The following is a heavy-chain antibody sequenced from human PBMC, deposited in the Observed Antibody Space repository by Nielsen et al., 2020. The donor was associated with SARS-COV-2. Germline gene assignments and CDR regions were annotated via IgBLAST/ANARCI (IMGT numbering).Heavy chain of an antibody. Sequence: ASVKVSCKASGYTFNNNGFSWVRQAPGQGLEWVGWVSAYNANTNYVQKLQGRVTMTTDTSTSTAYMELRSLRSDDTAVYYCARAVGSAFYYYYMDVWGQGTAVTVSS. CDR2: VSAYNANT. CDR3: ARAVGSAFYYYYMDV. J-gene: IGHJ6*03. D-gene: IGHD2-15*01. V-gene: IGHV1-18*04. CDR1: GYTFNNNG.